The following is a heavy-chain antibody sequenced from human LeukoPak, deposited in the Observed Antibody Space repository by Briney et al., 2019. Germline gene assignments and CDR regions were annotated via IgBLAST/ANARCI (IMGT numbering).Heavy chain of an antibody. Sequence: GGSLRLSCTASGFTFSGYSMNWIRQAPGKGLEWVSSFGTRSTSVYHAGSVKGRFAISRDNAKNSLYLQINSLRAEDTALYYCAREVSEGFDFWGQGTLVTVSS. CDR3: AREVSEGFDF. V-gene: IGHV3-21*01. J-gene: IGHJ4*02. CDR2: FGTRSTSV. D-gene: IGHD3-22*01. CDR1: GFTFSGYS.